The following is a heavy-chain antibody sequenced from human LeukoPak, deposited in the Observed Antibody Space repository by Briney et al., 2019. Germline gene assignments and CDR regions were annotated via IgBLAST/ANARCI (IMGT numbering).Heavy chain of an antibody. CDR1: GFTFSSYA. V-gene: IGHV3-23*01. D-gene: IGHD2-2*01. CDR2: ISGSGGST. CDR3: AKVDLGVVVPYYFDY. Sequence: GGSLRLSCAASGFTFSSYAMSWVRQAPGKGLEWVSAISGSGGSTYYADSVKGRFTISRDNSKNTLYLQMNSLRAEDTAVYYCAKVDLGVVVPYYFDYWGQGTLVTVSS. J-gene: IGHJ4*02.